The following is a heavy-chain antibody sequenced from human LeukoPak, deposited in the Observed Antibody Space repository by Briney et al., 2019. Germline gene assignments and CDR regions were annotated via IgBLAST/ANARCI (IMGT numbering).Heavy chain of an antibody. CDR2: IKSKTDGGTT. J-gene: IGHJ4*02. D-gene: IGHD2-15*01. V-gene: IGHV3-15*01. CDR3: TTDLIVVVVAATSY. CDR1: GFTFSNAW. Sequence: PGGSLRLSCAASGFTFSNAWMSWVRQAPGKGLEWVRRIKSKTDGGTTDYAAPVKGRFTISRDDSKNTLYLQMNSLKTEDTAVYYCTTDLIVVVVAATSYWGQGTLVTVSS.